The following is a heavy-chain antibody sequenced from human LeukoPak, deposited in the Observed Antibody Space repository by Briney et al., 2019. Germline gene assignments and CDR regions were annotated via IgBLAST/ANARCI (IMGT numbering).Heavy chain of an antibody. J-gene: IGHJ6*04. D-gene: IGHD3-16*01. CDR3: AGGYSLGGGVLSNYYYYYGMDV. CDR2: INHSGST. CDR1: GGSFSGYY. V-gene: IGHV4-34*01. Sequence: TSETLSLTCAVYGGSFSGYYWSWIRQPPGKGLEWIGEINHSGSTNYNPSLKSRVTISVDTSKNQFSLKLSSVTAADTAVYYCAGGYSLGGGVLSNYYYYYGMDVWGKGTTVTVSS.